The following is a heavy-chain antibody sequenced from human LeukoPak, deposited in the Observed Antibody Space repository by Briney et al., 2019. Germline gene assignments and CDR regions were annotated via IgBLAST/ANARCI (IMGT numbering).Heavy chain of an antibody. CDR3: AKKGYAGSGTYSYYFDY. J-gene: IGHJ4*02. V-gene: IGHV3-33*06. CDR1: GFTFSSYG. Sequence: TGGSLRLSCAASGFTFSSYGMHWVRQAPGKGLEWVAVIWYDGSNKYYADSVKGRFTISRDNSKNTLYPQMNSLRAEDTAVYYCAKKGYAGSGTYSYYFDYWGQGALVTVSS. D-gene: IGHD3-10*01. CDR2: IWYDGSNK.